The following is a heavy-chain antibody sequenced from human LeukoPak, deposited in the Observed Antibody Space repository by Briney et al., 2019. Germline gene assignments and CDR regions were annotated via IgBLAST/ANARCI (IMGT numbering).Heavy chain of an antibody. Sequence: GASVKVSCKASGYTFTSYGISWVRQAPGQGLEWMGGIIPIFGTANYAQKFQGRVTITTDESTSTAYMELSSLRSEDTAVYYCARASRITGTYYYYMDVWGKGTTVTVSS. CDR2: IIPIFGTA. CDR1: GYTFTSYG. D-gene: IGHD1-20*01. V-gene: IGHV1-69*05. J-gene: IGHJ6*03. CDR3: ARASRITGTYYYYMDV.